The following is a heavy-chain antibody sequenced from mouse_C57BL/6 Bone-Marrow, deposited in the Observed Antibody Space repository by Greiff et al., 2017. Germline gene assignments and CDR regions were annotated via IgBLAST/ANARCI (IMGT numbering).Heavy chain of an antibody. CDR3: ARDYYGSTYWYFDG. D-gene: IGHD1-1*01. CDR1: GYAFSSYW. V-gene: IGHV1-80*01. CDR2: IYPGDGDT. Sequence: VKLVESGAELVKPGASVKISCTASGYAFSSYWMNWVKQRPGKGLEWIGQIYPGDGDTNYNGKFKGKATLTEDKSSSTAYMQLSSLTSEDAAVYSCARDYYGSTYWYFDGWGTGTTVTVSS. J-gene: IGHJ1*03.